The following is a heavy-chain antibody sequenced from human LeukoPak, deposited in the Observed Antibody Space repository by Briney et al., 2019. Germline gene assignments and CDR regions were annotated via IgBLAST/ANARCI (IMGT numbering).Heavy chain of an antibody. CDR2: IDKKDKGYATAT. CDR1: GFTFGGSA. Sequence: GGSLKLACAASGFTFGGSAIHWVQQSSGKGLEWVGQIDKKDKGYATATAYAASVKGRFTISRDDSINTAYLQMKSLKTEDTALYYCTRDSGTYNWFDPWGQGTLVTVSS. J-gene: IGHJ5*02. CDR3: TRDSGTYNWFDP. D-gene: IGHD1-26*01. V-gene: IGHV3-73*01.